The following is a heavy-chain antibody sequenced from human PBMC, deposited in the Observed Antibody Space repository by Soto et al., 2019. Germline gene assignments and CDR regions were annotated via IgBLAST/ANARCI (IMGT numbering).Heavy chain of an antibody. D-gene: IGHD5-18*01. CDR2: INPNSGGT. CDR1: GYTFTGYY. J-gene: IGHJ6*02. Sequence: ASVKVSCKASGYTFTGYYMHWVRQAPGQGLEWMGWINPNSGGTNYAQKFQGRVTMTRDTSISTAYMELSRLRSDDTAVYYCARSSGYSYGSNYYYYGRDVWGQGTTVTVSS. V-gene: IGHV1-2*02. CDR3: ARSSGYSYGSNYYYYGRDV.